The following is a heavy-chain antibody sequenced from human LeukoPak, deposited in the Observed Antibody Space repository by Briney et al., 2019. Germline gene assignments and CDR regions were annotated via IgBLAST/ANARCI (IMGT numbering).Heavy chain of an antibody. J-gene: IGHJ4*02. CDR2: ISSSGST. CDR1: RGSISASIRSYY. CDR3: ARVPLGYSGAYYFDY. V-gene: IGHV4-4*09. D-gene: IGHD5-12*01. Sequence: SETLSLTYTVSRGSISASIRSYYWSWLRQPPGKGLEWIGYISSSGSTNDNPSLRSRVTISVDTSKNQFFLNLSSVSAADTAVYYCARVPLGYSGAYYFDYWGPGTLVTVSP.